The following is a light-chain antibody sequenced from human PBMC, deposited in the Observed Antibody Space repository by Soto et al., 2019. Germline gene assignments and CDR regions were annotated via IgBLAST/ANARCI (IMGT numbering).Light chain of an antibody. J-gene: IGKJ1*01. CDR3: LQHNTYPPT. Sequence: DIQMTQSPPSLSASVGDRVTITCRASQGIRNDLNWYQRRPGKAPRRLIYGASRLQSGVPPRFSGSGSGTEFTLTISSLQPEDFATYFCLQHNTYPPTFGQGTKVEV. CDR2: GAS. CDR1: QGIRND. V-gene: IGKV1-17*01.